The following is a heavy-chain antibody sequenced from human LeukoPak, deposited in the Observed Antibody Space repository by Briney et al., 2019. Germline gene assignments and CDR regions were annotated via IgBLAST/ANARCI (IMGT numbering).Heavy chain of an antibody. CDR3: ARQITIFGVVTFDY. J-gene: IGHJ4*02. Sequence: GESLKISCKGSGYIFTSYWIAWVRQMPGKGLERMGIIYPGDSDTRYSPSFQGQVTISADKSISTAYLQWSSLKASDTAMYYCARQITIFGVVTFDYWGQGTLVTVSS. CDR1: GYIFTSYW. D-gene: IGHD3-3*01. V-gene: IGHV5-51*01. CDR2: IYPGDSDT.